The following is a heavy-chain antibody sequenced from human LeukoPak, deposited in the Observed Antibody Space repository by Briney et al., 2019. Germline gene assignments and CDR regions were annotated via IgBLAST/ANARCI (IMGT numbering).Heavy chain of an antibody. J-gene: IGHJ4*02. Sequence: ASVKVSCKVSGYTLSELSMHWVRQAPGKGFEWRGRFDPEMGETIYAQKFQGRVTITAAEATTTAYMELSSLRSEDAAVYYCARLVTDSSGLWDYWGKGTTVTVSS. CDR2: FDPEMGET. D-gene: IGHD3-22*01. CDR3: ARLVTDSSGLWDY. V-gene: IGHV1-24*01. CDR1: GYTLSELS.